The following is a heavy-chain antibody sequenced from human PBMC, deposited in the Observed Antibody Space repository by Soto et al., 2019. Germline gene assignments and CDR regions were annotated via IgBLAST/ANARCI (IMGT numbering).Heavy chain of an antibody. CDR2: IYYSGST. V-gene: IGHV4-31*03. D-gene: IGHD3-22*01. CDR3: ARNDYDSSAYFDY. J-gene: IGHJ4*02. Sequence: SETLSLTCTVSGGSISSGCYYWSWIRQHPGKGLEWIGYIYYSGSTYYNPSLKSRVTISVDTSKNQFSLKLSSVTAADTAVYYCARNDYDSSAYFDYWGQGTLV. CDR1: GGSISSGCYY.